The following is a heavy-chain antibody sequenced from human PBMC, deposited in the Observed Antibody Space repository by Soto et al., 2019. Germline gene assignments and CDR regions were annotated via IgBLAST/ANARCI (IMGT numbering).Heavy chain of an antibody. D-gene: IGHD6-19*01. J-gene: IGHJ4*02. CDR2: IYYSGST. CDR3: ARAYRSPANLDY. Sequence: SETLSLTCTVSGGSISSGDYYWSWIRQPPGKGLEWIGYIYYSGSTYYNTSLKSRVTMSVDTSKNNFSLRLSSVTATVTAVYYCARAYRSPANLDYWGQGTLVTVSS. CDR1: GGSISSGDYY. V-gene: IGHV4-30-4*01.